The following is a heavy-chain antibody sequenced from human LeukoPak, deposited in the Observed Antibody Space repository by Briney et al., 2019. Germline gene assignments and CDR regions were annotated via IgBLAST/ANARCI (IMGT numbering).Heavy chain of an antibody. Sequence: SSETLSLTCTVSGGSISSSSYYWGWIRQPPGKGLEWIGSIYYSGSTYYNPSLKSRVTISLGTSKNQFSLKLTSVTAADTAVYYCARRDYGRGDAFDIWGQGTMVTVSS. CDR1: GGSISSSSYY. V-gene: IGHV4-39*01. CDR3: ARRDYGRGDAFDI. CDR2: IYYSGST. J-gene: IGHJ3*02. D-gene: IGHD4-17*01.